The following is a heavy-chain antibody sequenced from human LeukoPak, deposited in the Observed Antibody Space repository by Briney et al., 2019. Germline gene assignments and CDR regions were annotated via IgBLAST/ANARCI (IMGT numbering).Heavy chain of an antibody. Sequence: GSLRLSCAASGFTFSSYSMNWIRQPPGKGLEWIGSIYYSGSTYYNPSLKSRVTISVDTSKNQFSLKLSSVTAADTAVYYCAREGVVLMVYAIDAFDIWGQGTMVTISS. V-gene: IGHV4-39*07. CDR1: GFTFSSYS. J-gene: IGHJ3*02. CDR2: IYYSGST. CDR3: AREGVVLMVYAIDAFDI. D-gene: IGHD2-8*01.